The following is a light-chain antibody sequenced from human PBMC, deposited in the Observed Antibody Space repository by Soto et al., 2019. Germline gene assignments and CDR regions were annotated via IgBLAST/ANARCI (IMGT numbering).Light chain of an antibody. CDR1: SSDVGGYNY. Sequence: QSVLTQPDSVPGSPGQSITISCTGTSSDVGGYNYASWYQQHPGKAPKLMIYEVSNRPSGVSNRFSGSKSGNTASLTISGRQAEDEADYYCSSYTSSSTLDVFGTGTKVTVL. J-gene: IGLJ1*01. CDR3: SSYTSSSTLDV. V-gene: IGLV2-14*01. CDR2: EVS.